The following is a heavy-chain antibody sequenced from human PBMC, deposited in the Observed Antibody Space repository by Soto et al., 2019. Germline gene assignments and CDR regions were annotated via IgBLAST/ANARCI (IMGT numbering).Heavy chain of an antibody. V-gene: IGHV3-23*01. D-gene: IGHD5-12*01. J-gene: IGHJ5*02. CDR3: AKHRLGSGSDFGP. Sequence: GGSLRLSCAASGFIFSRYAMSWVRQAPGKGLEWVSRISGSDGSTYYADSVKGRLTISRDNSKNTLYLQMNSLRAEDTAIYYCAKHRLGSGSDFGPWGEGTLVTVSS. CDR1: GFIFSRYA. CDR2: ISGSDGST.